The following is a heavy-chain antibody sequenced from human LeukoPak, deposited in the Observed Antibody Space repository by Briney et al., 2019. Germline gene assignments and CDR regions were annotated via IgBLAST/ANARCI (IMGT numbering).Heavy chain of an antibody. CDR3: ARRGVYCSGGSCYHDY. V-gene: IGHV4-34*01. CDR2: INHSGST. J-gene: IGHJ4*02. CDR1: GGSFSGYY. Sequence: SETLSLTCAVYGGSFSGYYWSWIRQPPGKGLEWIGEINHSGSTNYNPSLKSRVTISVDTSKNQFSLKLSSVTAADTVVYYCARRGVYCSGGSCYHDYWGQGTLVTVSS. D-gene: IGHD2-15*01.